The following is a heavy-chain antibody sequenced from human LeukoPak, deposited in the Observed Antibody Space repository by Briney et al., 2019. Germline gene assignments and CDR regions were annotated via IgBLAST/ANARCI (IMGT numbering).Heavy chain of an antibody. Sequence: GGSLRLSCAASGFTFSTYGMHWVRQAPGKGLEWVAVISYDGSHKYYADSVKGRFTISRDNSKNTLYLQMNSLRAEDTAVYYCAKDGNTMVRGVIIMGFDYFDYWGQGTLVTVSS. CDR2: ISYDGSHK. V-gene: IGHV3-30*18. CDR1: GFTFSTYG. D-gene: IGHD3-10*01. J-gene: IGHJ4*02. CDR3: AKDGNTMVRGVIIMGFDYFDY.